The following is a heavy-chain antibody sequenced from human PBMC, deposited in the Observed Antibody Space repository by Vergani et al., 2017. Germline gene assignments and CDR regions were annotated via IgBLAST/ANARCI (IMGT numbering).Heavy chain of an antibody. J-gene: IGHJ4*02. V-gene: IGHV3-NL1*01. CDR1: GFTFSSYG. Sequence: HVQLVESGGGVVQPGRSLRLSCAASGFTFSSYGMHWVRQAPGKGLEWVSGISGSGVSAYYTDSVKGRFTISRDNSKNMLFLQMNNLRTEDTAIYYCAKQYFVSGNYLFDYWGQGTLVTVSS. D-gene: IGHD3-10*01. CDR2: ISGSGVSA. CDR3: AKQYFVSGNYLFDY.